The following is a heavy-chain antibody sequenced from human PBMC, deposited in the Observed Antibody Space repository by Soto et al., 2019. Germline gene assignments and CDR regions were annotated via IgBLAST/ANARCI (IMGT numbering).Heavy chain of an antibody. D-gene: IGHD6-13*01. CDR1: GGSISSGDYY. V-gene: IGHV4-30-4*01. Sequence: KASETLSLTCTVSGGSISSGDYYWSWIRLPPGKGLEWIGYIYYSGSTYYNPSLKSRVTISVDTSKNQFSLKLSSVTAADTAVYYCARDLMNSSSWPSPSGWFDPWGQGTLVTVSS. J-gene: IGHJ5*02. CDR2: IYYSGST. CDR3: ARDLMNSSSWPSPSGWFDP.